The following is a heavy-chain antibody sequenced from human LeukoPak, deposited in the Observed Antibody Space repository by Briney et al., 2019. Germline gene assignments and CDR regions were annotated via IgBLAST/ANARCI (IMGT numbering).Heavy chain of an antibody. Sequence: GGSLRLSCEGSGFTFSNYWMGWVRQAPGKGLQWVANIKTDGSEKYYVDSVKGRFTISRDNAKSSLYLQMNSLRTEDTAVYYCATYSSLNRREFQYWGQGTLLTVSS. J-gene: IGHJ1*01. CDR3: ATYSSLNRREFQY. CDR1: GFTFSNYW. CDR2: IKTDGSEK. V-gene: IGHV3-7*01. D-gene: IGHD3-22*01.